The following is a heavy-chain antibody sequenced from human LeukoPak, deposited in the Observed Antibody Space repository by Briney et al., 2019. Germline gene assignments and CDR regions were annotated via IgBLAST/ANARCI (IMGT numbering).Heavy chain of an antibody. Sequence: PGGSLRLSCAASGFTVSSNYMSWVRQAPGKGLEWVSVIYSGGSTYYADSVKGRFTISRDNSKNTLYLQMNSLRAEDTAVYYCARSSYCYDSSGYPFDYWGQGTLVTVSS. CDR3: ARSSYCYDSSGYPFDY. D-gene: IGHD3-22*01. CDR2: IYSGGST. CDR1: GFTVSSNY. V-gene: IGHV3-53*01. J-gene: IGHJ4*02.